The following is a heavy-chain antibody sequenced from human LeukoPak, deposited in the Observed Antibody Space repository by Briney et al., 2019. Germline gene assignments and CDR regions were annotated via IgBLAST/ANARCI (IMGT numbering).Heavy chain of an antibody. J-gene: IGHJ2*01. CDR3: AKMGDYGFVWYFDL. V-gene: IGHV3-23*01. D-gene: IGHD4-17*01. Sequence: GGSLRLSCAASGFTFSSYAMSWVRQAPGKGLEWVSSISGSGGSTYYADSVKGRFTISRDNSKNTLYLQMNSLRAEDTAVYYCAKMGDYGFVWYFDLWGRGTLVTVSS. CDR1: GFTFSSYA. CDR2: ISGSGGST.